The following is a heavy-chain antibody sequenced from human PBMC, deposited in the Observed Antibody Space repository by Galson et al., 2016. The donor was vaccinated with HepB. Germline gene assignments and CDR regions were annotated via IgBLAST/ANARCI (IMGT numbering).Heavy chain of an antibody. J-gene: IGHJ4*02. V-gene: IGHV3-23*01. Sequence: SLRLSCAASGFTFSSYAMNWVRQAPGKGLEWVSGMSGTAGDTYYAESVKGRFFVSRDNSRKTLYLHMNFLRADDTAIYYCVKDDSGSYLEAAYGAFEYWGPGTLVTVSS. CDR2: MSGTAGDT. D-gene: IGHD4/OR15-4a*01. CDR3: VKDDSGSYLEAAYGAFEY. CDR1: GFTFSSYA.